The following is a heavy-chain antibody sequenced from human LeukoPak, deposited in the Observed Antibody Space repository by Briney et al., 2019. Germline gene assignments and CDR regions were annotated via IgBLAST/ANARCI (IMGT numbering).Heavy chain of an antibody. CDR3: ARELRIVDTTMLNYYYYYYMDV. Sequence: GGSLRLSCAASGFTVSNNYMNCVRQAPGKGLEWVSGIYRGATTYYAVSVKCRFTISRDNSKNTLSLQMNSLRGEDTAVYYCARELRIVDTTMLNYYYYYYMDVWGKGTTVTVSS. CDR2: IYRGATT. J-gene: IGHJ6*03. D-gene: IGHD5-18*01. V-gene: IGHV3-53*01. CDR1: GFTVSNNY.